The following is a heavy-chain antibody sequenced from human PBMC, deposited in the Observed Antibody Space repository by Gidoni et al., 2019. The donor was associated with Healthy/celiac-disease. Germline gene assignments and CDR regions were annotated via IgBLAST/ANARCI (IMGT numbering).Heavy chain of an antibody. CDR1: GFTFSSYA. J-gene: IGHJ5*02. D-gene: IGHD3-22*01. CDR2: ISYDGSNK. V-gene: IGHV3-30*04. CDR3: ASSGYYERLNWFDP. Sequence: QVQLVESGGGVVQPGRSLRLSCAASGFTFSSYAMHWVRQAPGKGLEWVAVISYDGSNKYYADSVKGRFTISRDNSKNTLYLQMNSLRAEDTAVYYCASSGYYERLNWFDPWGQGTLVTVSS.